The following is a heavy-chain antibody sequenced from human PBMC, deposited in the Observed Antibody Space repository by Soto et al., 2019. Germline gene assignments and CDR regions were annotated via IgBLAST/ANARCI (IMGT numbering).Heavy chain of an antibody. CDR1: GGTFSSYA. CDR3: ARDATYYYDSSGQGAFDI. V-gene: IGHV1-69*13. J-gene: IGHJ3*02. CDR2: IIPIFGTA. D-gene: IGHD3-22*01. Sequence: ASVKVSCKASGGTFSSYAISWVRQAPGQGLEWMGGIIPIFGTANYAQKFQGRVTITEDESTSTAYMELSSLRSEDTAVYYCARDATYYYDSSGQGAFDIWGQGTMVTVSS.